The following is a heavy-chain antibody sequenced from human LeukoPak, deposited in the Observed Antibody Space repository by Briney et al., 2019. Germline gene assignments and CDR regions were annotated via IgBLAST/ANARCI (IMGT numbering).Heavy chain of an antibody. D-gene: IGHD1-14*01. J-gene: IGHJ3*02. Sequence: ASGKVSCKASGYTFTSYGISWVRQAPGQGREWMGWISAYNGNTNYAQKLQGRVTMTTDTSTSTAYMELRSLRSDDTAVYCCPLWPQPGDAFDIWGQGTMVPVSS. CDR1: GYTFTSYG. V-gene: IGHV1-18*01. CDR2: ISAYNGNT. CDR3: PLWPQPGDAFDI.